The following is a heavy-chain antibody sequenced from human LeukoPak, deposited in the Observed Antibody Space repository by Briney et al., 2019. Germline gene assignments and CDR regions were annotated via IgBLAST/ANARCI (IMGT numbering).Heavy chain of an antibody. CDR3: VRDRLSNDYAHNCFDS. CDR2: INFDGSTT. V-gene: IGHV3-74*01. D-gene: IGHD4-17*01. J-gene: IGHJ5*01. Sequence: LTGGSLRLSCAASGFTFNNHWMHWVRQAPGKGLVWVSHINFDGSTTTYADSVKGRFTISRDNANNTLFLYMNSLRAEDRAVYYCVRDRLSNDYAHNCFDSWGQGTLVTVSS. CDR1: GFTFNNHW.